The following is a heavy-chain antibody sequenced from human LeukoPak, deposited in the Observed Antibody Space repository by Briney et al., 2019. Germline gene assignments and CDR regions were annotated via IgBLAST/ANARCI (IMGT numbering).Heavy chain of an antibody. CDR1: GFTFDDYA. J-gene: IGHJ6*02. CDR3: AKDRGRGRGSYGVTTTTSYYYYGMDV. Sequence: GGSLRLSCAASGFTFDDYAMHWVRQAPGKGLEWVSGISWNSGSIGYADSVKGRFTISRDNAKNSLYLQMNSLRAEDTALYYCAKDRGRGRGSYGVTTTTSYYYYGMDVWGQGTTVTVSS. D-gene: IGHD1-26*01. CDR2: ISWNSGSI. V-gene: IGHV3-9*01.